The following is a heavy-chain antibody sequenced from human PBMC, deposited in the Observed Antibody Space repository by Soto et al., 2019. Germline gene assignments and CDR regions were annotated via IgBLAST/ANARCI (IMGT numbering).Heavy chain of an antibody. CDR1: GYTFTSYG. D-gene: IGHD6-19*01. CDR2: ISAYNGNT. J-gene: IGHJ1*01. CDR3: ARDLWQWQASSAEYFQH. Sequence: GASVKVSCKASGYTFTSYGISWVRQAPGQGLEWMGWISAYNGNTNYAQKLQGRVTMTTDTSTSTAYMELRSLRSDDTAVYYCARDLWQWQASSAEYFQHWGQGTLVTVSS. V-gene: IGHV1-18*01.